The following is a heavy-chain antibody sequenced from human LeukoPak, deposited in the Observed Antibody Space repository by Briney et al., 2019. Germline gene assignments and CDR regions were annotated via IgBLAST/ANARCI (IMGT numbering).Heavy chain of an antibody. Sequence: ASVKVSCKVSGYTLTELSMHWVRRAPGKGLEWMGGFDPEDGETIYAQKFQGRVTMTEDTSTDTAYMELSSLRSEDTAVYYCATWTVVVAANAAPSNYFDYWGQGTLVTVSS. V-gene: IGHV1-24*01. J-gene: IGHJ4*02. D-gene: IGHD2-15*01. CDR1: GYTLTELS. CDR3: ATWTVVVAANAAPSNYFDY. CDR2: FDPEDGET.